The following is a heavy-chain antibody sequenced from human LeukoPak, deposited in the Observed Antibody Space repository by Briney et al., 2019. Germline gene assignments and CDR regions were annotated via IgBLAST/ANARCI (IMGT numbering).Heavy chain of an antibody. D-gene: IGHD3-22*01. CDR2: IYTSGST. Sequence: PSETLSLTCTVSGGSISSYYWSWIRQPAGKGLEWIGRIYTSGSTNYNPSLKSRVTMSVDTSKNQFSLKLSSVTAADTAVYYCACRRLYYYDSSGYPDQTDYWGQGTLVTVSS. CDR3: ACRRLYYYDSSGYPDQTDY. V-gene: IGHV4-4*07. CDR1: GGSISSYY. J-gene: IGHJ4*02.